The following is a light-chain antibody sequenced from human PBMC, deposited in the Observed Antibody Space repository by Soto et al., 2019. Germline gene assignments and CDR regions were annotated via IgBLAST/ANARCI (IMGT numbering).Light chain of an antibody. CDR2: EVS. CDR1: SSDFGGYNY. V-gene: IGLV2-14*01. J-gene: IGLJ1*01. Sequence: SALTQPASASESPGQSITISCIGTSSDFGGYNYVSWYQQHPGKAPKVVIYEVSNRPSGISDRFSGSKSGNTASLTISGLQAEDEADYYCLSYAARETSVFGSGTKVTVL. CDR3: LSYAARETSV.